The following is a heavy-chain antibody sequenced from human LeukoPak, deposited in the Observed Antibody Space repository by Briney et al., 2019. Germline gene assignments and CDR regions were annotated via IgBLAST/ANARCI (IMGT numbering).Heavy chain of an antibody. CDR1: GYTFDNFY. D-gene: IGHD1-14*01. Sequence: ASVKVSCKASGYTFDNFYIHWVRQAPGQGPEWMGWINGNDGSTQYAQKFQGRATMTRVTAISTVYMDLSGLRPDDTAIYYCARDEGSTYNQLDYWGQGTLVTVSS. CDR3: ARDEGSTYNQLDY. CDR2: INGNDGST. V-gene: IGHV1-2*02. J-gene: IGHJ4*02.